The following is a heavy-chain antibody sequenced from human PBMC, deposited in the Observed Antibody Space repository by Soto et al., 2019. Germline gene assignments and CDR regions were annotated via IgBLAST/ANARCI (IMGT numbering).Heavy chain of an antibody. CDR2: ISSSGSTI. V-gene: IGHV3-48*03. J-gene: IGHJ4*02. CDR3: AIIRDRFDY. D-gene: IGHD3-16*02. CDR1: GFTFSSYE. Sequence: EVQLVESGGGLVQPGGSLRLSCAASGFTFSSYEMNWVRQAPGKGLEWVSYISSSGSTIYYADSVKGRFTIARDNAKNSLYLQMNSLRAEDTAVYYCAIIRDRFDYWGQGTLVTVSS.